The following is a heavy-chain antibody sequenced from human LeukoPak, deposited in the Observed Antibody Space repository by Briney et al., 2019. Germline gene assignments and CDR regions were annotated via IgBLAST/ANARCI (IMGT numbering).Heavy chain of an antibody. CDR3: ARLVVVPAAKSRYNWFDP. D-gene: IGHD2-2*01. V-gene: IGHV4-34*01. Sequence: SETLSLTCAVYSGSFSGYYWSWIRQPPGKGLEWIGEINHSGSTNYNPSLKSRVTISVDTSKNQFSLKLSSVTAADTAVYYCARLVVVPAAKSRYNWFDPWGQGTLVTVSS. CDR1: SGSFSGYY. CDR2: INHSGST. J-gene: IGHJ5*02.